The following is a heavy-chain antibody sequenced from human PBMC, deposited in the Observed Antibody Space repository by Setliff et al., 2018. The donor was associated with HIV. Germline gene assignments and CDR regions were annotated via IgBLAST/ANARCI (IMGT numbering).Heavy chain of an antibody. CDR2: IDHSGST. V-gene: IGHV4-34*01. J-gene: IGHJ4*02. Sequence: SETLSLTCAVYDGSFSGYYWSWIRQPPGKGLEWIGEIDHSGSTYYNPSLKSRVTISVDTSKNQFSLKLSSVTAADTAVYYCARGGLIEYSSSSRVFDYWGQGTLVTVSS. CDR1: DGSFSGYY. CDR3: ARGGLIEYSSSSRVFDY. D-gene: IGHD6-6*01.